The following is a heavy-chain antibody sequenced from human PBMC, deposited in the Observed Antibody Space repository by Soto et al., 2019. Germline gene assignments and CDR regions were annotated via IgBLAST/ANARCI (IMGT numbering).Heavy chain of an antibody. Sequence: QVQLVESGGGVDQPGRSLRLSCAASGFTFNNYGMNWVRQVPGKGLEWVALVWYDGRNKYYVDSVKGRFTISRDNSKNTLYLEMNSLRDEDTAVYYCVRAAGYSGYDYVYYYGMDVWGQGPTVTVSS. D-gene: IGHD5-12*01. CDR2: VWYDGRNK. CDR1: GFTFNNYG. V-gene: IGHV3-33*01. CDR3: VRAAGYSGYDYVYYYGMDV. J-gene: IGHJ6*02.